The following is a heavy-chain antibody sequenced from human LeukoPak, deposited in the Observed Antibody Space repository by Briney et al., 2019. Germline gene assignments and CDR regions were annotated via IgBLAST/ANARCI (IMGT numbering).Heavy chain of an antibody. J-gene: IGHJ4*02. CDR2: IKPDGREK. CDR3: ASYLHRLSDLGY. CDR1: GFTFRDYW. V-gene: IGHV3-7*01. D-gene: IGHD3-3*01. Sequence: GGSLRLSCAASGFTFRDYWMTWVRQAPGKGLEWVANIKPDGREKYYVDSVKGRFTISRANAKTSLYLKMNSLRVEDTAVYYCASYLHRLSDLGYWGRETLVTVSS.